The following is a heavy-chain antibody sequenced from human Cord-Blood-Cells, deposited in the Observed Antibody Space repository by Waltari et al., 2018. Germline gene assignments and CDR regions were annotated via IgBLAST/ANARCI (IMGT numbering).Heavy chain of an antibody. J-gene: IGHJ3*02. CDR3: ARVTRGYSGYDDAFDI. CDR2: IIPIFGTA. D-gene: IGHD5-12*01. V-gene: IGHV1-69*06. CDR1: GGTFSSYA. Sequence: QVQLVQSGAEVKKPGSSVKVSCKASGGTFSSYAISWVRQAPGQGLEWMGGIIPIFGTANYAQKFQGRVTMTADKSTSTAYMELSSLRSEDTAVYYCARVTRGYSGYDDAFDIGGQGTMVTVSS.